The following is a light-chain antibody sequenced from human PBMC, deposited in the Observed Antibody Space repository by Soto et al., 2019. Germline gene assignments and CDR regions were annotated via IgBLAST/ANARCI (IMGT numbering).Light chain of an antibody. CDR2: DAS. CDR1: QSIGGF. CDR3: QQYNSYSKWT. Sequence: DIQMTQSPSSLSVSVGDRVTITCRASQSIGGFLNWYQQKPGKAPKLLIYDASSLESGVPSRFSGSGSGTEFTLTISSLQPDDFATYYCQQYNSYSKWTFGQGTKVDIK. V-gene: IGKV1-5*01. J-gene: IGKJ1*01.